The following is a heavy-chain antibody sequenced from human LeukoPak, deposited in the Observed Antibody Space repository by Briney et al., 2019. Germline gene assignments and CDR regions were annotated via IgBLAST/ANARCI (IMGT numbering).Heavy chain of an antibody. V-gene: IGHV3-48*01. J-gene: IGHJ6*02. CDR2: ISSSSSTI. CDR1: GFTFSSYS. Sequence: GGSLRLSCAASGFTFSSYSMNWVRQAPGKGLEWVSYISSSSSTIYYADSVKGRFTISRDNAKNSLYLQMNSLRAEDTAVYYCARESRQVAATFGALRYGMDVWGQGTTVTVSS. D-gene: IGHD2-15*01. CDR3: ARESRQVAATFGALRYGMDV.